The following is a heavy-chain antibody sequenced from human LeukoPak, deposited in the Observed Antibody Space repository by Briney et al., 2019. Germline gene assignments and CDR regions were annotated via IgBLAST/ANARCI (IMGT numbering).Heavy chain of an antibody. J-gene: IGHJ6*02. CDR3: ARHPGGYCSSTSCLGGDYYYYGMDV. CDR2: IYPGDSDT. V-gene: IGHV5-51*01. CDR1: GYSFTSYW. D-gene: IGHD2-2*01. Sequence: GESLKISCKGSGYSFTSYWIGWVRQMPGKGLGWMGIIYPGDSDTRYSPSFQGQVTISADKSISTAYLQWSSLKASDTAMYYCARHPGGYCSSTSCLGGDYYYYGMDVWGQGTTVTVSS.